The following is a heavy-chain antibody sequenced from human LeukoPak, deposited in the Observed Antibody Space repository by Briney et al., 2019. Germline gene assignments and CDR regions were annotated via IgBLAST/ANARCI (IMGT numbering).Heavy chain of an antibody. CDR3: ARDTEAYYDILTGDYYFDY. J-gene: IGHJ4*02. CDR1: GYTFTGYY. V-gene: IGHV1-46*01. CDR2: INPSGGST. D-gene: IGHD3-9*01. Sequence: ASVKVSCKASGYTFTGYYMHWVRQAPGQGLEWMGIINPSGGSTSYAQKFQGRVTMTRDMSTSTVYMELSSLRSEDTAVYYCARDTEAYYDILTGDYYFDYWGQGTLVTVSS.